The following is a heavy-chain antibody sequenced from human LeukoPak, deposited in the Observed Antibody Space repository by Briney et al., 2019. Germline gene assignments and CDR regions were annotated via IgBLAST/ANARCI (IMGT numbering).Heavy chain of an antibody. J-gene: IGHJ6*02. V-gene: IGHV1-69*04. CDR1: GGTFSSYA. CDR3: ARKETADYYYGMDV. D-gene: IGHD2-21*02. Sequence: ASVKVSCKASGGTFSSYAISWVRQAPGQGLEWMGRIIPILGIANYAQKFQGRVTITADKSTGTAYMELSSLRSEDTAVYYCARKETADYYYGMDVWGQGTTVTVSS. CDR2: IIPILGIA.